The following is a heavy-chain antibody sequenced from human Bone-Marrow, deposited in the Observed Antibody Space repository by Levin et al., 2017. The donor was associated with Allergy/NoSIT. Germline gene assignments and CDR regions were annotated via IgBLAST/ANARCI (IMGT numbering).Heavy chain of an antibody. D-gene: IGHD1-26*01. CDR3: ARDRASWELWQKTSIYYFDY. CDR2: IYHSGST. V-gene: IGHV4-38-2*02. CDR1: GYSISSGYY. J-gene: IGHJ4*02. Sequence: KSSETLSLTCTVSGYSISSGYYWGWIRQPPGKGLEWIGSIYHSGSTYYNPSLKSRVTISVDTSKNQFSLKLSSVTAADTAVYYCARDRASWELWQKTSIYYFDYWGQGTLVTVSS.